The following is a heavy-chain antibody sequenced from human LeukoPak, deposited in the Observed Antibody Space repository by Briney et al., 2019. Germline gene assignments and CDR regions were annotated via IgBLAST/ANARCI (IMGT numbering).Heavy chain of an antibody. Sequence: SETLSLTCTVSGGSISSYYWSWIRQPPGKGLEWIGYIFYSGSTNYNPSLKSRVTISVDTSKNQFSLKLSSVSAADTALYYCASQQYYDLPGGAFDFWGQGTMVTVSP. D-gene: IGHD3-3*01. V-gene: IGHV4-59*08. J-gene: IGHJ3*01. CDR3: ASQQYYDLPGGAFDF. CDR2: IFYSGST. CDR1: GGSISSYY.